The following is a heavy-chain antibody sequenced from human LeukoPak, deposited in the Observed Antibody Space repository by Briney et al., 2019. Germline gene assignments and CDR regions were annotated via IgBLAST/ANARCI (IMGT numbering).Heavy chain of an antibody. Sequence: ASVTVSCKASGYTFTSYYMHWVRQAPGQGLEWMGIINPSGGSTSYAQKFQGRVTMTRDTSTSTVYMELSSLRSEDTAVYYCARDLGRKTAADPQYYFDYWGQGTLVTVSS. D-gene: IGHD6-13*01. J-gene: IGHJ4*02. CDR3: ARDLGRKTAADPQYYFDY. V-gene: IGHV1-46*01. CDR1: GYTFTSYY. CDR2: INPSGGST.